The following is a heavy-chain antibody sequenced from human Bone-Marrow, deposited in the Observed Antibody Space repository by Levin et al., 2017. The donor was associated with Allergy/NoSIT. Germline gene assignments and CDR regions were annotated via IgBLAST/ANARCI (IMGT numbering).Heavy chain of an antibody. CDR3: ARVGRYDTNNFYRWWGAVDI. V-gene: IGHV3-74*01. CDR2: INSDATST. J-gene: IGHJ3*02. Sequence: ETLSLTCAASGFTFSHYWMHWVRQIPGKGLVWVSRINSDATSTSYADSVKGRFSISRDNAKNTVYLQMNSLRAEDTAVYFCARVGRYDTNNFYRWWGAVDIWGQGTMVTVSS. CDR1: GFTFSHYW. D-gene: IGHD3-22*01.